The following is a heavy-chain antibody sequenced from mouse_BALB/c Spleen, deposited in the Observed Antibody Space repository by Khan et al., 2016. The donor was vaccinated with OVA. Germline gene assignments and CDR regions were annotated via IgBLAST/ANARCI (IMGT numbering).Heavy chain of an antibody. V-gene: IGHV1S81*02. Sequence: QVQLKQSGAELVKPGASVKLSCKASGYNFTSYYMYWVKQRPGQGLEWIGEINPSDGDTNFNEKFKSKATLTVDKSSSTAYMQLSSRTSEASAVYYCTRSEYGTFAYWGQGTLVTVSA. CDR1: GYNFTSYY. CDR3: TRSEYGTFAY. J-gene: IGHJ3*01. CDR2: INPSDGDT. D-gene: IGHD2-1*01.